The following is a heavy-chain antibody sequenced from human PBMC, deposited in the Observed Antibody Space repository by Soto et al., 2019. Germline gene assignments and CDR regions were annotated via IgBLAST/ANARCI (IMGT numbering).Heavy chain of an antibody. Sequence: QVQLVESGGGVVQSGRSLRLSCAASGFTFSSYGMHWVRQAPGKGLEWVAGISYDGSNKYYADSVKGRFTISRDNSKNTLYLQMNSLRAEDTAVYYCAKVAPHFTWGQGTLVTVSS. CDR1: GFTFSSYG. J-gene: IGHJ5*02. CDR3: AKVAPHFT. V-gene: IGHV3-30*18. CDR2: ISYDGSNK.